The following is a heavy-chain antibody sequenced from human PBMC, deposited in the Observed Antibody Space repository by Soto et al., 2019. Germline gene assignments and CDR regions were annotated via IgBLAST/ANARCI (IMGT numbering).Heavy chain of an antibody. V-gene: IGHV3-23*01. CDR2: IYGSGGST. Sequence: GGSLRLSCAASGFTFKNYAMTWVRQAPGKGLEWVSLIYGSGGSTDYADSVKGRFTISRDNSKNMLYVQMNSLRDEDTAVYYCARQDVPFDYWGQGIPVIVSS. CDR1: GFTFKNYA. CDR3: ARQDVPFDY. J-gene: IGHJ4*02.